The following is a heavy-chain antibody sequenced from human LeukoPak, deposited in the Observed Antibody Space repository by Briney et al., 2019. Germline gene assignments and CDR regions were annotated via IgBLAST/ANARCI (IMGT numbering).Heavy chain of an antibody. CDR3: ATGSVEMATNTLDY. CDR1: GYTFTDYY. CDR2: VDPEDGET. V-gene: IGHV1-69-2*01. J-gene: IGHJ4*02. Sequence: ASVKVSCKVSGYTFTDYYMHWVQQAPGKGLEWMGLVDPEDGETIYAEKFQGRVTITADTSTDTAYMELSSLRFEDTAVYYCATGSVEMATNTLDYWGQGTLVTVSS. D-gene: IGHD5-24*01.